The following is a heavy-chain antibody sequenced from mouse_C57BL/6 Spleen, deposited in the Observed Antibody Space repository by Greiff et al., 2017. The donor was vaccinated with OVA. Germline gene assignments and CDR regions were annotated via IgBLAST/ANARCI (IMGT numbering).Heavy chain of an antibody. J-gene: IGHJ3*01. D-gene: IGHD1-1*01. CDR2: IDPETGGP. CDR3: TRRGAGSSYSL. V-gene: IGHV1-15*01. CDR1: GYTFTDYE. Sequence: VKLMESGAELVRPGASVTLSCKASGYTFTDYEMHWVKQTPVHGLEWIGAIDPETGGPAYNQKFKGKAILTADKSSSTAYMELRSLTSEDSAVYYCTRRGAGSSYSLWGQGTLVTVSA.